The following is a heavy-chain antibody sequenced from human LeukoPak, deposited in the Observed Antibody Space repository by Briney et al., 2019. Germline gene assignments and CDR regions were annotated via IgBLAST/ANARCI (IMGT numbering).Heavy chain of an antibody. Sequence: PGGSLRLSCAASGFTFSNAWMSWVRQAPGKGLEWVSGINWNGGSTGYADSVKGRFTISRDNAKNSLYLQMNSLRAEDTALYYCAREAILLLPAGAFDIWGQGTTVTVSS. CDR2: INWNGGST. D-gene: IGHD3-10*01. J-gene: IGHJ3*02. V-gene: IGHV3-20*04. CDR1: GFTFSNAW. CDR3: AREAILLLPAGAFDI.